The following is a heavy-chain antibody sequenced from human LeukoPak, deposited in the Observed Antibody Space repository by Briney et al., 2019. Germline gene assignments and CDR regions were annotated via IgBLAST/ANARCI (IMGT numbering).Heavy chain of an antibody. CDR3: ERDPSEYEWKRGWYRDL. CDR1: GFTFSNYG. Sequence: GGSLRLSCAASGFTFSNYGMSWVRQAPGKGLEWVSVISGSGETTFDADSVKGRFTISRDNSKSTLALQMSSLRVEDTAVYYCERDPSEYEWKRGWYRDLWGQGSQVTVSS. D-gene: IGHD6-19*01. CDR2: ISGSGETT. V-gene: IGHV3-23*01. J-gene: IGHJ5*02.